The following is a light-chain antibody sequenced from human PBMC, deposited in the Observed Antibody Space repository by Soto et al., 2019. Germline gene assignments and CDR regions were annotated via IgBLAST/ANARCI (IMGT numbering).Light chain of an antibody. CDR3: QKYFSYPIT. Sequence: AIRMTQSPSSFSASTGDRVTITCRASQDVSTNLAWYQQKPGEAPKLLVSAISNLQTGVPSRFSGSGSGTDFTLTICGLQSEDFATYYCQKYFSYPITFGQGTRLEIK. CDR1: QDVSTN. J-gene: IGKJ5*01. CDR2: AIS. V-gene: IGKV1-8*01.